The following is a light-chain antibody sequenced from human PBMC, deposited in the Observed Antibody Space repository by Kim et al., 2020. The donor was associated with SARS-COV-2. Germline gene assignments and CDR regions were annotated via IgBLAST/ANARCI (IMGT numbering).Light chain of an antibody. CDR2: GKN. CDR3: NSRDSSGNLLV. CDR1: SLRIYF. Sequence: SSELTQDPAVSVALGQTVTITCQGDSLRIYFANWYQQKPGQAPFLVIHGKNNRPSGIPDRFSGSNSGNTASLTITGAQAEDEADYYCNSRDSSGNLLVFG. V-gene: IGLV3-19*01. J-gene: IGLJ2*01.